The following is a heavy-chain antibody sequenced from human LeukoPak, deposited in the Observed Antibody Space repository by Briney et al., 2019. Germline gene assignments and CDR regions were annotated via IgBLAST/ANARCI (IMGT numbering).Heavy chain of an antibody. J-gene: IGHJ2*01. V-gene: IGHV4-4*08. CDR2: IYSNGIT. Sequence: SETLSLTCTVSGGSIFSYYWNWIRQPPGKGLEWIGYIYSNGITNYSPSLSSRGSISIATSRNQFSVRLKSVPAADTAIYYCARRAYYDSSGYSPTSRYFDLWGRGTLVTVSS. CDR1: GGSIFSYY. D-gene: IGHD3-22*01. CDR3: ARRAYYDSSGYSPTSRYFDL.